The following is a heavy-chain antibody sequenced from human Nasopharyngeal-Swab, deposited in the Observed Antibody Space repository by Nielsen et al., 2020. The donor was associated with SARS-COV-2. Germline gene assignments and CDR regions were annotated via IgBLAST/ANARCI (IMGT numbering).Heavy chain of an antibody. CDR1: GYTITSYY. J-gene: IGHJ5*02. CDR2: INPNGGST. CDR3: ARGTSGSGQWLANWFDP. Sequence: ASVKDFCKASGYTITSYYMHWVRQAPGQELEWMGIINPNGGSTSYAQKFQGRVTMTRETSTSTVYMELSSLRSEDTAVYYCARGTSGSGQWLANWFDPWGQGTLVTVSS. V-gene: IGHV1-46*01. D-gene: IGHD6-19*01.